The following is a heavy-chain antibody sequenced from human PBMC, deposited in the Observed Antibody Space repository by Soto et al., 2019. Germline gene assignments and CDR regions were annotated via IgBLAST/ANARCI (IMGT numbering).Heavy chain of an antibody. CDR3: ARRYYDSTGFAVDP. CDR2: MYFGGSF. D-gene: IGHD3-22*01. J-gene: IGHJ5*02. CDR1: AATVSNGY. V-gene: IGHV4-59*02. Sequence: PSENLTLTCNFSAATVSNGYWSWIRQHPGKGLEWIGFMYFGGSFNYNPSLTSRATISVETSKNQFSMKLTSVTASDTAVYYCARRYYDSTGFAVDPWGQG.